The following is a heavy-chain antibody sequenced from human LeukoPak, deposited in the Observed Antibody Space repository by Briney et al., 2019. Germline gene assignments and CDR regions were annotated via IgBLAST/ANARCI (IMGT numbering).Heavy chain of an antibody. J-gene: IGHJ4*02. CDR2: IYYSGST. CDR1: GGSISSGGYY. V-gene: IGHV4-31*03. Sequence: SETLSPTCTVSGGSISSGGYYWSWIRQHPGKGLEWIGYIYYSGSTYYNPSLKSRVTISVDTSKNQFSLKLSSVTAADTAVYYCARDYKIYYYDSSGYFDYWGQGTLVTVSS. CDR3: ARDYKIYYYDSSGYFDY. D-gene: IGHD3-22*01.